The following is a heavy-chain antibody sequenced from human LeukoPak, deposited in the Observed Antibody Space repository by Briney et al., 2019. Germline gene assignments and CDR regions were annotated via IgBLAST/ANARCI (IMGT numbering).Heavy chain of an antibody. CDR2: IWYDGSNK. D-gene: IGHD6-19*01. V-gene: IGHV3-33*01. J-gene: IGHJ6*04. CDR1: GFTFSSYG. CDR3: ARENAGIAVARTYYYYYGMDV. Sequence: GGSLRLSCAASGFTFSSYGMHWVRQAPGKGLEWVAVIWYDGSNKYYADSVKGRFTISRDNSKNTLYLQMNSLRAEDTAVYYCARENAGIAVARTYYYYYGMDVWGEGTTVTVSS.